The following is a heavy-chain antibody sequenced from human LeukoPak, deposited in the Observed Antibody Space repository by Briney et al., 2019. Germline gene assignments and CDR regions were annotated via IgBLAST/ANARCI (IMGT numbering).Heavy chain of an antibody. V-gene: IGHV4-59*01. Sequence: SETLSLTCSVSGGPITEYYWSWIRQPPGKGLEWIGYIYHTGSTNYSPSLKRRVTMSGDASRNQFSLKLVSVTAADTAVYYCARDRGTTGYYYLDSWGQGILVTVSS. D-gene: IGHD1-26*01. CDR2: IYHTGST. CDR1: GGPITEYY. CDR3: ARDRGTTGYYYLDS. J-gene: IGHJ4*02.